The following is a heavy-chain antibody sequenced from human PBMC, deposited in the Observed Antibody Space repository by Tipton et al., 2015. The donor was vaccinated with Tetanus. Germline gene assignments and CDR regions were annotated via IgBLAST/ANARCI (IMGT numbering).Heavy chain of an antibody. CDR1: GFTFKNYA. CDR3: ARRGCRDGSCFISPNYGMDV. Sequence: SLRLSCAASGFTFKNYAMNWVRQGPSKGLEWISSITTSGGRTYYAESVEGRFTIARDNSKNTLYLQIDSLRAEDTAIYYCARRGCRDGSCFISPNYGMDVWGQGTTVAVSS. V-gene: IGHV3-23*01. CDR2: ITTSGGRT. D-gene: IGHD3-10*01. J-gene: IGHJ6*02.